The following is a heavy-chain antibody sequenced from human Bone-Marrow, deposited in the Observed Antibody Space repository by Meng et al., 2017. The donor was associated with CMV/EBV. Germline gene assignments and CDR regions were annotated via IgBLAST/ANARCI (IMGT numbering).Heavy chain of an antibody. CDR1: GFTFSSYG. CDR2: IYSGGST. Sequence: GGSLRLSCAASGFTFSSYGMHWVRQAPGKGLEWVSVIYSGGSTYYADSVKGRFTISRDNSKNTLYLQMNSLRAEDTAVYYCAVRGAYYYYGMDVWGQGTTVTVSS. D-gene: IGHD3-16*01. J-gene: IGHJ6*02. V-gene: IGHV3-NL1*01. CDR3: AVRGAYYYYGMDV.